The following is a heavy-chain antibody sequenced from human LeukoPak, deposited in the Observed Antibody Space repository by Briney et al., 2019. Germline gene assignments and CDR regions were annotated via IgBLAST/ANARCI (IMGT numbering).Heavy chain of an antibody. CDR2: INIDGSEK. CDR1: GFTFSDYF. V-gene: IGHV3-7*01. Sequence: PGGSLRLSCAASGFTFSDYFMTWIRQAPGKGLEWVAHINIDGSEKYYVDSMKGRFTISRDNAKNSLYLQMNSLKVEDTAVYYCARDKVTYWGPGTLVTVSS. J-gene: IGHJ4*02. CDR3: ARDKVTY.